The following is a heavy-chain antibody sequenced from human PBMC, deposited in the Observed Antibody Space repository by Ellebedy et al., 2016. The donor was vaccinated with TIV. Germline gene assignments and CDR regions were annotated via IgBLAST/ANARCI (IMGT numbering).Heavy chain of an antibody. CDR3: AKTSPIQWLVTNSFDY. D-gene: IGHD6-19*01. V-gene: IGHV3-23*01. CDR2: ISGSGGST. Sequence: GESLKISCAASGFTFSSYAMSWVRQAPGKGLEWVSAISGSGGSTYYADSVKGRFTISRDNSKNTLYLQMNSLRAEDTAVYYCAKTSPIQWLVTNSFDYWGQGTLVTVSS. CDR1: GFTFSSYA. J-gene: IGHJ4*02.